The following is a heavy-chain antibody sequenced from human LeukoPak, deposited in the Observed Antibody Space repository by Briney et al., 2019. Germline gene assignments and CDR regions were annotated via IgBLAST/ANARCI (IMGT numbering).Heavy chain of an antibody. Sequence: SETLSLTCTVSGGSISSGGYYWSWIRQHPGKGLEWIGYIYYSGGTYYNPSLKSRVTISVDTSKNQFSLKPSSVTAADTAVYYCARAVAGRDYFDYWGQGTLVTVSS. CDR3: ARAVAGRDYFDY. V-gene: IGHV4-31*03. CDR1: GGSISSGGYY. D-gene: IGHD6-19*01. J-gene: IGHJ4*02. CDR2: IYYSGGT.